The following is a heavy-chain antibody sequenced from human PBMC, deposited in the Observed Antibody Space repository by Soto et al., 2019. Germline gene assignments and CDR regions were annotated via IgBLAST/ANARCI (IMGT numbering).Heavy chain of an antibody. J-gene: IGHJ6*02. CDR3: ARDLFYYDSSGYYSPYGMDV. V-gene: IGHV3-33*01. CDR1: GFTFSSYG. D-gene: IGHD3-22*01. Sequence: GGSLTLFCAASGFTFSSYGMHWVRQAPGKGVEWVAVIWYDGSNKYYADSVKGRFTISRDNSKNTLYLQMNSLRAEDTAVYYCARDLFYYDSSGYYSPYGMDVWGQGTTVTVSS. CDR2: IWYDGSNK.